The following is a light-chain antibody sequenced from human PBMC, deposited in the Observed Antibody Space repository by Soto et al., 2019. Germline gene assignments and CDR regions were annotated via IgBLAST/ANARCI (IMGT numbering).Light chain of an antibody. J-gene: IGLJ1*01. V-gene: IGLV2-14*01. CDR2: EVS. Sequence: QSVLTQPASVSGSPGQSITISCTGTSSYVGGYNYVSWYQQHPGKAPKLIIYEVSNRPSGVSNRFSGSKSGTTASLTISGVKDEDEADYYCSSYTSSNALVFATVTEATVL. CDR3: SSYTSSNALV. CDR1: SSYVGGYNY.